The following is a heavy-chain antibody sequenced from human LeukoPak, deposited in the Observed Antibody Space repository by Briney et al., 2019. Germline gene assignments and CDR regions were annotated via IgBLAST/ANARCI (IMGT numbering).Heavy chain of an antibody. CDR3: AGDSAFAHRGFDY. V-gene: IGHV1-69*04. CDR1: GGTFSSYA. J-gene: IGHJ4*02. D-gene: IGHD1-14*01. CDR2: IIPILGIA. Sequence: ASVKVSCKASGGTFSSYAISWVRQAPGQGLEWMGRIIPILGIANYAQKFQGRVTITADKSTSTAYMELSSLRSEDTAVYYCAGDSAFAHRGFDYWGQGTLVTVSS.